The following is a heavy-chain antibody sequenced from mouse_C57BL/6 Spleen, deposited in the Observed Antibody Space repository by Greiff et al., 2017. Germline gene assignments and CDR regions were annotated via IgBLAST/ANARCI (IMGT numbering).Heavy chain of an antibody. V-gene: IGHV1-82*01. D-gene: IGHD1-1*01. J-gene: IGHJ1*03. CDR3: ARDRDYGSSYWYFEV. Sequence: QVQLKQSGPELVQPGASVRISCKASGYAFSSSWMDWVKQRPGKGLEWIGRSYPGDGDTNYNGKFKGKATLTADKSSSTAYMQLSSLTSEDSAVYFSARDRDYGSSYWYFEVWGTGTTVTVSS. CDR1: GYAFSSSW. CDR2: SYPGDGDT.